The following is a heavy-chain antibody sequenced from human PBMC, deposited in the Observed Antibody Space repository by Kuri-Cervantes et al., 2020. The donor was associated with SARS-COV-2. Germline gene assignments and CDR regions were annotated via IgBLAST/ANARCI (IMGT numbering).Heavy chain of an antibody. D-gene: IGHD2-15*01. V-gene: IGHV4-34*01. CDR3: TIAATVYYYYGMDV. CDR1: GGSFSGYY. CDR2: INHSGST. J-gene: IGHJ6*02. Sequence: GSLRLSCAVYGGSFSGYYWSWIRQPPGKGLEWIGEINHSGSTNYNPSLKSRVTISVDTSKNQFSLKLSSVTAADTAVYYCTIAATVYYYYGMDVWGQGTTVTVSS.